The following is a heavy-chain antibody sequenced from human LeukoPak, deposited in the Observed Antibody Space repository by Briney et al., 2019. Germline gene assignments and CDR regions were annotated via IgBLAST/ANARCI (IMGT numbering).Heavy chain of an antibody. J-gene: IGHJ6*03. CDR3: ARSQQLVRLGYYYMDV. Sequence: SETLSLTCTVSGGSISIYYWTWIRQPPGKGLEWIGYIHHSGSTNYNPSLKSRVSISVDTSKNQFSLKVSSVTAADGAVYYCARSQQLVRLGYYYMDVWGKGTTVTVSS. CDR1: GGSISIYY. D-gene: IGHD6-13*01. CDR2: IHHSGST. V-gene: IGHV4-59*01.